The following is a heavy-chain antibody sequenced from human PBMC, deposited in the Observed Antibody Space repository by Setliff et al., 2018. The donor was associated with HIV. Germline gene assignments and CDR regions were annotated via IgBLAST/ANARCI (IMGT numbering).Heavy chain of an antibody. J-gene: IGHJ4*02. CDR3: ARGRGITLIAEFDY. V-gene: IGHV3-21*01. CDR1: GFTFDDYG. Sequence: GSLRLSCAASGFTFDDYGMSWVRQAPGKGLEWVSSISSSSSYIYYADSVKGRFTISRDNAKNSLYLQMNSLRAEDTAVYYCARGRGITLIAEFDYWGQGTVVTVSS. D-gene: IGHD3-22*01. CDR2: ISSSSSYI.